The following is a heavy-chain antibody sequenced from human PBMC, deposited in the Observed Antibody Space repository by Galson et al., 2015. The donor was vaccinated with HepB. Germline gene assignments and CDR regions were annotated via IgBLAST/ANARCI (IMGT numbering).Heavy chain of an antibody. CDR3: AATYSSSWYPRWFDP. CDR2: IYTSGST. D-gene: IGHD6-13*01. V-gene: IGHV4-4*07. CDR1: GGSISSYY. J-gene: IGHJ5*02. Sequence: ETLSLTCTVSGGSISSYYWSWIRQPAGKGLEWIGRIYTSGSTNYNPSLKSRVTMSVDTSKNQFSLKLSSVTAADTAVYYCAATYSSSWYPRWFDPWGQGTLVTVSS.